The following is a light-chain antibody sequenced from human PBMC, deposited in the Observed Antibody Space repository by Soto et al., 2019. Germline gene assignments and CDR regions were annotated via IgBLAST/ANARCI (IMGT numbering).Light chain of an antibody. CDR3: QQYGSSTYS. V-gene: IGKV3-20*01. CDR2: GAS. CDR1: QSVSNNH. Sequence: EIVLTQSPGSLSLSPRERATLSCRASQSVSNNHLAWYQQKPGQAPRLLIYGASRRATGIPDRFSGSGSGTDFTLTISGPEPEDFAMYYCQQYGSSTYSFGQGTKVEIK. J-gene: IGKJ2*01.